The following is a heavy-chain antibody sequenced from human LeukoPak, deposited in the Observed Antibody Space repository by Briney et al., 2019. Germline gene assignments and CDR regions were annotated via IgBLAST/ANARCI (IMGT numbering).Heavy chain of an antibody. J-gene: IGHJ4*02. Sequence: ASVKVSCKASGYTFSSYDINWVRQATGQGLEWMGRMNPNSGDTGYAQKFQGRVTITRNTSISTAYMELSSLRSEDTAVYYCARADILTGGFDYWGQGTLVTVSS. V-gene: IGHV1-8*03. CDR3: ARADILTGGFDY. CDR2: MNPNSGDT. CDR1: GYTFSSYD. D-gene: IGHD1-20*01.